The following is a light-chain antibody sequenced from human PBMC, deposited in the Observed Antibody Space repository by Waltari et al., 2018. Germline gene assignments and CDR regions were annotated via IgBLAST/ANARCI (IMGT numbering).Light chain of an antibody. CDR2: GAS. V-gene: IGKV3-20*01. CDR3: HQYATSPLT. Sequence: EIVMTQSPGTLTLSPGERATLSCRASQRVGSNYLAWYQRKPGQAPRLLVYGASNRATGTPDRFSGSGSGTDFTLTISRLEPEDFAVYYCHQYATSPLTFGQGTKVEI. J-gene: IGKJ1*01. CDR1: QRVGSNY.